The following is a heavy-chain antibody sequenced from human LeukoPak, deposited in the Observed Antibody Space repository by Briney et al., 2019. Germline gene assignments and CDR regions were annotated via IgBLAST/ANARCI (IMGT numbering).Heavy chain of an antibody. CDR3: AKDMGADGSGSYSHFDY. Sequence: GGSLRLSCAASGFTFSSYAMSWVRQAPGKGLDWVSAISGSGGSTYYADSVKGRFTISRGNSKNTLYLQMNSLGAEDTAVYYCAKDMGADGSGSYSHFDYWGQGTLVTVSS. CDR2: ISGSGGST. J-gene: IGHJ4*02. CDR1: GFTFSSYA. D-gene: IGHD3-10*01. V-gene: IGHV3-23*01.